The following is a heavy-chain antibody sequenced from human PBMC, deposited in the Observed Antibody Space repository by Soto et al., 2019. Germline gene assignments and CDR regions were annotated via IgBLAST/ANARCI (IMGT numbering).Heavy chain of an antibody. D-gene: IGHD7-27*01. Sequence: QVQLQESGPGLVKPSETLSLTCTVSGGSISNHYWSWIRQPPGKGLEWIGYIYYNGNTNYNPSLMSRVTMSVDTSKNQFSLKLSSVTAADTVVYYCARSNWYSEYWGQGTLVTVSS. CDR1: GGSISNHY. J-gene: IGHJ4*02. CDR2: IYYNGNT. CDR3: ARSNWYSEY. V-gene: IGHV4-59*11.